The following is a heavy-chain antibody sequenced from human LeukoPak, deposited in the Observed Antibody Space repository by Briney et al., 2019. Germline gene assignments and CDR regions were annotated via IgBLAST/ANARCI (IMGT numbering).Heavy chain of an antibody. Sequence: GGSLRLSCAASGFTFSSYGMSWVRQAPGKGLEWVSAISGSGGSTCYADSVKGRFTISRDNSKNTLYLQMNSLRAEDTAVYYCAKDRCSGGSCYFSSFDYWGQGTLVTVSS. D-gene: IGHD2-15*01. CDR1: GFTFSSYG. V-gene: IGHV3-23*01. CDR2: ISGSGGST. CDR3: AKDRCSGGSCYFSSFDY. J-gene: IGHJ4*02.